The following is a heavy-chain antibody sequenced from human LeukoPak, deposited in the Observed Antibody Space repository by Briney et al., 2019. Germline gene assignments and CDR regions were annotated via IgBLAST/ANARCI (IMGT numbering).Heavy chain of an antibody. CDR2: IYYSGST. V-gene: IGHV4-39*07. J-gene: IGHJ6*03. CDR3: ARGYSSGWPYYYYYYMDV. Sequence: SETLSLTCTVSGGSISSSSYYWGWIRQPPGKGLEWIGSIYYSGSTYYNPSLKSRVTISVDTSKNQFSLKLSSVTAADTAVYYCARGYSSGWPYYYYYYMDVWGKGTTVTVSS. CDR1: GGSISSSSYY. D-gene: IGHD6-19*01.